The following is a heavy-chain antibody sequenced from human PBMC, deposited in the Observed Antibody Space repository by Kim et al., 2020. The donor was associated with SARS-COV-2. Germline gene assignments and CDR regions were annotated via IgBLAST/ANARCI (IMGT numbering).Heavy chain of an antibody. D-gene: IGHD3-10*01. V-gene: IGHV3-21*01. J-gene: IGHJ6*02. Sequence: ADSVKGRFTISRDNAKNSLYLQMNSLRAEDTAVYYCARDYGSGTGYGMDVWGQGTTVTVSS. CDR3: ARDYGSGTGYGMDV.